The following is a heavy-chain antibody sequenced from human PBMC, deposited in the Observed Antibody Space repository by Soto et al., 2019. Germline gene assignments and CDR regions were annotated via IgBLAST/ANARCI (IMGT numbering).Heavy chain of an antibody. CDR3: AHRVLRTVFGLVTTTAIYFDF. V-gene: IGHV2-5*02. CDR1: GFSLTTSGVG. CDR2: IYWDDDK. J-gene: IGHJ4*02. D-gene: IGHD3-3*01. Sequence: QITLNESGPTQVKPRQTLTLSCTFSGFSLTTSGVGVGWIRQSPGKAPEGLALIYWDDDKRYSSSLKSRLTITKDTPKNQVVLTMADLDPADTATYYCAHRVLRTVFGLVTTTAIYFDFWGQGTPGAVSS.